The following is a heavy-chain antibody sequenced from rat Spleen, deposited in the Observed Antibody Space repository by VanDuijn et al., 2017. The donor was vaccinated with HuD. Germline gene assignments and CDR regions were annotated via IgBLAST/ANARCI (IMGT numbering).Heavy chain of an antibody. J-gene: IGHJ3*01. CDR3: ATGPRILRIDWFTY. CDR2: IIYDGTRT. Sequence: EVQLVESGGGLVQPGGSLKLSCAASGFTFSDYNMAWVRQAPKKGLEWVATIIYDGTRTFYRDSMKGRFTVSRDNAKSTLYLQMDSLTSEDTATYYGATGPRILRIDWFTYWGQGTLVTVSS. D-gene: IGHD1-6*01. CDR1: GFTFSDYN. V-gene: IGHV5S10*01.